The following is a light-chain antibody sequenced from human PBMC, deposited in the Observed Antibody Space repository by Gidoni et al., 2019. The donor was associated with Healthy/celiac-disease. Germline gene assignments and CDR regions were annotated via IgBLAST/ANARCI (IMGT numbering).Light chain of an antibody. Sequence: ELVLTQSPAPLSLSPGERATLSCRASQSVSSYLAWYQQKPGQAPRLLIYDASNRATVIPARFSGSGYGTDLTLTISSLEPEDCEVYYCQQRSNWPITCGGGTKVEIK. CDR3: QQRSNWPIT. V-gene: IGKV3-11*01. CDR2: DAS. J-gene: IGKJ4*01. CDR1: QSVSSY.